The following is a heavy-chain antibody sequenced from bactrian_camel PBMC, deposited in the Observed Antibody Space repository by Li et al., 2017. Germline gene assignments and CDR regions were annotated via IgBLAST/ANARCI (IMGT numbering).Heavy chain of an antibody. J-gene: IGHJ6*01. V-gene: IGHV3S55*01. CDR1: GYTYGSYC. CDR2: IDTDDST. Sequence: QLVESGGGSVQAGGSLRLSCAAIGYTYGSYCMGWFRQAPGKEREGVASIDTDDSTTYADSVKGRFTISKDTAENTLDLQMNSLQPEDTAIYYCAAADFNPDSWNRIWGHFDSGYWGHGTQVTVST. CDR3: AAADFNPDSWNRIWGHFDSGY. D-gene: IGHD7*01.